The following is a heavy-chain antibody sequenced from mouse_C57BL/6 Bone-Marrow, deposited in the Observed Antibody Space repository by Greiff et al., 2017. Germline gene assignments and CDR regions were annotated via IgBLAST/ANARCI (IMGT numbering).Heavy chain of an antibody. CDR2: IHPSDSDT. Sequence: QVQLQQPGAELVKPGASVKVSCKASGYTFTSYWMHWVKQRPGQGLEWIGRIHPSDSDTNYNQKFKGKATLTVDKSSSTAYMQLSSLTSKDSAVYYCAILGYSNPYYFDYWGQGTTLTVSS. D-gene: IGHD2-5*01. J-gene: IGHJ2*01. CDR1: GYTFTSYW. CDR3: AILGYSNPYYFDY. V-gene: IGHV1-74*01.